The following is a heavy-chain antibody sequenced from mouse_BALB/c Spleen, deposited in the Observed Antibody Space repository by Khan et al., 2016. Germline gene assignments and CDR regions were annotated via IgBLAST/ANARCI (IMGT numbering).Heavy chain of an antibody. CDR3: ARYGLGYYALDY. J-gene: IGHJ4*01. CDR1: GFSIIAYG. V-gene: IGHV2-6-7*01. D-gene: IGHD2-2*01. Sequence: QVQLKESGPGLVAPSQSLSITCTVSGFSIIAYGVNWVRQPPGKGLEWLGMIWGDGSTDYNSDLKYRLNITKDTSKRQVFLKMNSLQTDDTAKYYCARYGLGYYALDYWGQGTSVTVSA. CDR2: IWGDGST.